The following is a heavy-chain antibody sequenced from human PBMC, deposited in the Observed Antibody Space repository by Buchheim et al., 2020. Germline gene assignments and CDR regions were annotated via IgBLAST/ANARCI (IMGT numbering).Heavy chain of an antibody. J-gene: IGHJ6*02. CDR1: GFTFSSYE. V-gene: IGHV3-48*03. Sequence: EVQLVESGGGLVQPGGSLRLSCAASGFTFSSYEMNWVRQAPGKGLEWVSYISSSGSTIYYADSVKGRFTISRDNAKNSLYLQMNSLRAEDTAVYYCARVPHCSGGSCYPWYYYYYGMDVWGQGTT. D-gene: IGHD2-15*01. CDR2: ISSSGSTI. CDR3: ARVPHCSGGSCYPWYYYYYGMDV.